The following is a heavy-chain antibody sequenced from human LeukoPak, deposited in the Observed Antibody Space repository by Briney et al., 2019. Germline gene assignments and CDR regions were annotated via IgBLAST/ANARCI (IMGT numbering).Heavy chain of an antibody. CDR3: FSGLGARGY. Sequence: PGGSLRLSCSGSGFTFRSYAMHWVRQAPGKGLEYVSSISDDGTMTYHADSVKGRFTISRDDSKNTAYLQMTSLRDDDTAIYYCFSGLGARGYWGQGTLVTVSS. CDR1: GFTFRSYA. J-gene: IGHJ4*02. V-gene: IGHV3-64D*06. CDR2: ISDDGTMT. D-gene: IGHD6-25*01.